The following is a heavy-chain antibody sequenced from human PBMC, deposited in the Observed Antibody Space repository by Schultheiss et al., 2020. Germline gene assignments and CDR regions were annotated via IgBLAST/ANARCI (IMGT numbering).Heavy chain of an antibody. V-gene: IGHV6-1*01. CDR3: ARDQEVAYYYYYYMDV. Sequence: SETLSLTCAISGDSVSSNSAAWNWIRQSPSRGLEWLGRTYYRSKWYNDYAVSVKSRITINPDTSKNQFSLQLNSVTPEDTAVYYCARDQEVAYYYYYYMDVWGKGTTVTVSS. CDR2: TYYRSKWYN. J-gene: IGHJ6*03. CDR1: GDSVSSNSAA. D-gene: IGHD5-12*01.